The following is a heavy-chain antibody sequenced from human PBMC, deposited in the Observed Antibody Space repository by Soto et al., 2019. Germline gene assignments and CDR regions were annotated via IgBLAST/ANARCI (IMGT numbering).Heavy chain of an antibody. CDR1: GGSISSYY. J-gene: IGHJ4*02. Sequence: SETLSLTCTVSGGSISSYYWSWIRRPPGKGLEWIGHIYYTGSTTYNPSLKSRVTISVDTSKNQFSLKLSSVTAADTAMYYCARESEDLTSNFDYWGQGTLVTVSS. V-gene: IGHV4-59*01. CDR2: IYYTGST. CDR3: ARESEDLTSNFDY.